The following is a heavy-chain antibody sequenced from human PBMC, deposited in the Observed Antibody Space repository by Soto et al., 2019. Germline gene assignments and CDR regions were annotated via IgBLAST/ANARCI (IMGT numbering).Heavy chain of an antibody. D-gene: IGHD3-22*01. Sequence: GGSLRLSCAASGFTFSSYWMSWVRQAPGKGLEWVANIKQDGSEKYYVDSVKGRFTISRDNAKNSLYLQMNSLRAEDTAVYYCARADSSGYYYYYGMDVWGQGTTVTVFS. CDR2: IKQDGSEK. V-gene: IGHV3-7*03. J-gene: IGHJ6*02. CDR1: GFTFSSYW. CDR3: ARADSSGYYYYYGMDV.